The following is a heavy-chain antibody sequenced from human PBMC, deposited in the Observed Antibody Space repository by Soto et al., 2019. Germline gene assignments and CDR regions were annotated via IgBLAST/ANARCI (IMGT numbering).Heavy chain of an antibody. J-gene: IGHJ6*02. V-gene: IGHV4-30-4*01. CDR1: GGSSRSGDYY. CDR2: IYYSGNT. Sequence: QVQLQESGPGLVKPSQTLSLTCIVSGGSSRSGDYYWSWIRQPPGKGLEWIGNIYYSGNTYYNPSLKGRVTISLDTSKNQFSLRLSSVTAADTAVYYCARDRGLYGMDVWGQGTTVTVSS. CDR3: ARDRGLYGMDV.